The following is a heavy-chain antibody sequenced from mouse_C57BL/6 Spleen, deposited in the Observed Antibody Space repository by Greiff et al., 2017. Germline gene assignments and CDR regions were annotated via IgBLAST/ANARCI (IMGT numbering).Heavy chain of an antibody. CDR2: IDPEDGDP. V-gene: IGHV14-1*01. J-gene: IGHJ2*01. CDR3: TTLDYYGSRGHFDY. D-gene: IGHD1-1*01. Sequence: VQLQQSGAELVRPGASVKLSCTASGFNIKDYYMHWVKQRPEQGLEWIGRIDPEDGDPAYAPKFQGKATMTADTSSNTAYLQLSSLTSEDTAVYYCTTLDYYGSRGHFDYGGQGTTLTGSS. CDR1: GFNIKDYY.